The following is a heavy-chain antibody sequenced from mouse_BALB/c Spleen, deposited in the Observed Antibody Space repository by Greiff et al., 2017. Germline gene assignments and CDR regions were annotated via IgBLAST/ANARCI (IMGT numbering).Heavy chain of an antibody. Sequence: EVQVVESGGGLVQPGGSRKLSCAASGFTFSSFGMHWVRQAPEKGLEWVAYISSGSSTIYYADTVKGRFTISRDNPKNTLFLQMTSLRSEDTAMYYCARLGPYFDYWGQGTTLTVSS. CDR3: ARLGPYFDY. CDR1: GFTFSSFG. CDR2: ISSGSSTI. J-gene: IGHJ2*01. V-gene: IGHV5-17*02. D-gene: IGHD4-1*01.